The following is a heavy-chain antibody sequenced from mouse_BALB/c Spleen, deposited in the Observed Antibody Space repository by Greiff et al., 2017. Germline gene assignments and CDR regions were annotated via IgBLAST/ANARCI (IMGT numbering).Heavy chain of an antibody. CDR3: AREELLRLRGFAY. Sequence: EVQRVESGGGLVKPGGSLKLSCAASGFTFSSYAMSWVRQTPEKRLEWVASISSGGSTYYPDSVKGRFTISRDNARNILYLQMSSLRSEDTAMYYCAREELLRLRGFAYWGQGTLVTVSA. J-gene: IGHJ3*01. D-gene: IGHD1-2*01. V-gene: IGHV5-6-5*01. CDR1: GFTFSSYA. CDR2: ISSGGST.